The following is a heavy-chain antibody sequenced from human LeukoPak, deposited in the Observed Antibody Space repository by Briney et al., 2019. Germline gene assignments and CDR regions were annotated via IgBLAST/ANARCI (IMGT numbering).Heavy chain of an antibody. V-gene: IGHV1-2*02. J-gene: IGHJ4*02. CDR3: ARDAAFYYDSSGGEDY. CDR2: INPNSGGT. Sequence: GASVKVSCKASGYTFTGYYMHGVRQAPGQGLEWMGWINPNSGGTNYAQKFQGRVTMTRDTSISTAYMELSRLRSDDTAVYYCARDAAFYYDSSGGEDYWGQGTLVTVSS. D-gene: IGHD3-22*01. CDR1: GYTFTGYY.